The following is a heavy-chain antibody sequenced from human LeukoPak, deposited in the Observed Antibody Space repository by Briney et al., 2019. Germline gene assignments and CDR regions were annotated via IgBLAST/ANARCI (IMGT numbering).Heavy chain of an antibody. V-gene: IGHV1-69*05. Sequence: SVKVSCKASGGTFSSHAISWVRQAPGQGLEWMGGIIPIFGTANYAQKFQGRVTITTDESTSTAYMELSSLRSEDTAVYYCARDRGSSRYNWFDPWGQGTLVTVSS. CDR2: IIPIFGTA. CDR1: GGTFSSHA. CDR3: ARDRGSSRYNWFDP. J-gene: IGHJ5*02. D-gene: IGHD6-13*01.